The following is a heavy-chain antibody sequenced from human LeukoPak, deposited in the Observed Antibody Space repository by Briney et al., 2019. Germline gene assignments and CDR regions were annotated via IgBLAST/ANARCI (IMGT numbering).Heavy chain of an antibody. CDR3: AAVTPPDY. CDR2: ISYDGSDK. V-gene: IGHV3-30*04. J-gene: IGHJ4*02. D-gene: IGHD4-23*01. CDR1: GFTFSSYA. Sequence: GGSLRLSCAASGFTFSSYAMYWVRQAPGKGLEWVAVISYDGSDKFYADSVKGRFTISRDSSKNTLYLQMKSLRAEDTAVYYCAAVTPPDYWGQGTLVTVSS.